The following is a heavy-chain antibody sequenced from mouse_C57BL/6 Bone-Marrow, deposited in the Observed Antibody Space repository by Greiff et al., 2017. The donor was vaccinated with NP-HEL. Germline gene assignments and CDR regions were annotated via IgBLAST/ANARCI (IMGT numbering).Heavy chain of an antibody. CDR1: GYSITSGYY. Sequence: DVQLQESGPGLVKPSQSLSLTCSVTGYSITSGYYWNWIRQFPGNKLEWMGYISYDGSNNYNPSLKNRISITRDTSKNQFFLKLNSVTTEDTATYYCARIYYDYDWFAYWGQGTLVTVSA. V-gene: IGHV3-6*01. J-gene: IGHJ3*01. D-gene: IGHD2-4*01. CDR2: ISYDGSN. CDR3: ARIYYDYDWFAY.